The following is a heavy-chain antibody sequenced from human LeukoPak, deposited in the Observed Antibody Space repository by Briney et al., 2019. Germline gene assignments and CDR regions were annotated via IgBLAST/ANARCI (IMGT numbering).Heavy chain of an antibody. J-gene: IGHJ5*02. D-gene: IGHD3-3*01. CDR1: GGSISSYY. CDR3: ARTRTYYDFWSGLSPNWFDP. CDR2: IYYSGST. Sequence: SETLSLTCTVSGGSISSYYWSWIRQPPGKGLEWIGYIYYSGSTNYNPSLKSRVTISVDTSKNQFSLKLSSVTAADTAVYYCARTRTYYDFWSGLSPNWFDPWGQGILVTVSS. V-gene: IGHV4-59*01.